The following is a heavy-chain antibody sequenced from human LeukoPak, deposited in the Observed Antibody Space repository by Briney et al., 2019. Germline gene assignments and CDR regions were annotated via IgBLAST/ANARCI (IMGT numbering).Heavy chain of an antibody. CDR3: AREFRY. Sequence: SETLSLTCAVYGGSFSGYYWSWIRQPPGKGLEWIGEINHSGSTNYNPSLKSRVTISVDTSKNQFSLKLSSVTAADTAVYYCAREFRYWGRGTLVTVSS. CDR2: INHSGST. J-gene: IGHJ4*02. CDR1: GGSFSGYY. V-gene: IGHV4-34*01.